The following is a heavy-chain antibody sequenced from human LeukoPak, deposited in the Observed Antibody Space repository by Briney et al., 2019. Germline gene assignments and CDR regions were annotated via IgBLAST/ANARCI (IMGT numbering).Heavy chain of an antibody. CDR2: IYPGDSDT. Sequence: GESLKISCKGSGYSFTSYWIGWVRQMPGKGLEWMGIIYPGDSDTRYSPSFQGQVTISADKSISTAYLPWSSLKASDTAMYYCARWAFIGYCSSTSCTSSGWSFTNWFDPWGQGTLVTVSS. D-gene: IGHD2-2*01. V-gene: IGHV5-51*01. CDR1: GYSFTSYW. CDR3: ARWAFIGYCSSTSCTSSGWSFTNWFDP. J-gene: IGHJ5*02.